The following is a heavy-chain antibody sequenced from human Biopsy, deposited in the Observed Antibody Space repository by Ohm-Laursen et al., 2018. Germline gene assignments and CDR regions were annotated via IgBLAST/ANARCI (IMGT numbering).Heavy chain of an antibody. CDR3: VREPKTGTAEAWYFDL. CDR1: GASVKTSGYF. V-gene: IGHV4-31*03. CDR2: ISYNERT. D-gene: IGHD3-9*01. J-gene: IGHJ2*01. Sequence: TLSLTCCVSGASVKTSGYFWAWIRQRPGKGLEWIGYISYNERTHYNPSLTSRLAISVDTSNNRISLQLRSVSVADTAVYYCVREPKTGTAEAWYFDLWGRGSPVTVPS.